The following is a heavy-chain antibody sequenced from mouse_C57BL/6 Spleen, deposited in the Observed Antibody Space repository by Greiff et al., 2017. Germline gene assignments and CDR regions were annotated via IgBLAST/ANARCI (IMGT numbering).Heavy chain of an antibody. CDR1: GYTFTSYW. CDR3: AFITTVAFDY. V-gene: IGHV1-7*01. CDR2: INPSRGDT. Sequence: VKLMESRAERAKPGASVKLSYKASGYTFTSYWMHWVKQRPGQGLEWIGYINPSRGDTKYNQKFKDKATLTADKSSSTAYMQLISLPYEDSAVDYYAFITTVAFDYWAEGTTRT. D-gene: IGHD1-1*01. J-gene: IGHJ2*01.